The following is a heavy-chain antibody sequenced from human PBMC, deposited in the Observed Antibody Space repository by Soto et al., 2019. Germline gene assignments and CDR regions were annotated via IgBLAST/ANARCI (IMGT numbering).Heavy chain of an antibody. Sequence: VPLLESGGGLVQPGGSLRLSCAASGFTFSSYAMSWVRQAPGKGLEWVSAISGRGGSTYYADSVKGRFTISGDNSKNTLYLQMNSLRAEDTAVYYCAKGGYYYYYGMDVWGQGTTVTVSS. J-gene: IGHJ6*02. CDR3: AKGGYYYYYGMDV. CDR2: ISGRGGST. CDR1: GFTFSSYA. V-gene: IGHV3-23*01.